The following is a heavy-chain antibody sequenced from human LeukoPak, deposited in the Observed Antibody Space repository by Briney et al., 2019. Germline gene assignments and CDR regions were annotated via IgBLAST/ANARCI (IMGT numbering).Heavy chain of an antibody. J-gene: IGHJ4*02. CDR1: GGSFSGYY. Sequence: SETLSLTCAVYGGSFSGYYWSWIRQHPGKGLEWIGSIYYSGSTNYNPSLQGRVTISLDTSRNQFSLKLSSVTAADTAVYYCASGDNDPLFDYWGQGTLVTVSS. V-gene: IGHV4-34*09. CDR3: ASGDNDPLFDY. D-gene: IGHD1-1*01. CDR2: IYYSGST.